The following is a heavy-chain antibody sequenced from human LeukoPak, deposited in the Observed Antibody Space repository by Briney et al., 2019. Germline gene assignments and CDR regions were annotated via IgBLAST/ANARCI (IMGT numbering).Heavy chain of an antibody. CDR3: AKDQDWPTAMITN. V-gene: IGHV3-23*01. J-gene: IGHJ4*02. CDR1: GFTFNNYT. Sequence: PGGSLRLSCVVSGFTFNNYTMSWVRQAPGKGLEWVSTISRSGGSTYYADSVKGRFTISRDNSKNMLYLQMNSLRAEDTAVYYCAKDQDWPTAMITNWGQGTLVTVSS. D-gene: IGHD5-18*01. CDR2: ISRSGGST.